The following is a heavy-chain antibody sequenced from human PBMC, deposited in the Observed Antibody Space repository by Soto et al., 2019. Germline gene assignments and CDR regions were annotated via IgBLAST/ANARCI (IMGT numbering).Heavy chain of an antibody. J-gene: IGHJ4*02. V-gene: IGHV3-23*01. D-gene: IGHD3-10*02. CDR1: GFTFTNYP. Sequence: EVQVLDSGGGLVQPGGSLRLSCAASGFTFTNYPMAWVRQAPAKGLEWVSTISGSGGSTFYADSVKGRFTISRDNSKNTVYLQVNSLRVADTAVYYCAKMPLMFEGSYFDSWGQGTLVTVS. CDR3: AKMPLMFEGSYFDS. CDR2: ISGSGGST.